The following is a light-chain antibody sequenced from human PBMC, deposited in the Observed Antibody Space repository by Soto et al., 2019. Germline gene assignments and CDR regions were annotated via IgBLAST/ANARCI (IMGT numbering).Light chain of an antibody. CDR1: QSVSSN. V-gene: IGKV3-15*01. CDR2: GAS. CDR3: QQYNNWPPWT. J-gene: IGKJ1*01. Sequence: EIVMTQSPATLSVSPGERATLSCRASQSVSSNLAWYQQKPGQAPRLLIYGASTMATGIPARLSGSGSGTEFTLTISSLQSEDFAVYYCQQYNNWPPWTFGKGTKVEIK.